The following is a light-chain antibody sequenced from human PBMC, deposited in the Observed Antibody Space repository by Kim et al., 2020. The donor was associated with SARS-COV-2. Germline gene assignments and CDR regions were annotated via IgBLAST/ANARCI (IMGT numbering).Light chain of an antibody. CDR1: KDIIKF. CDR3: QQYNNLQAIT. V-gene: IGKV1-33*01. CDR2: DAS. J-gene: IGKJ5*01. Sequence: SVGDIDTSISQASKDIIKFLIWYKHKQGKAPELLMSDASTLITGVPPRLSRSASGTHFTFTISNLQPEESATNYCQQYNNLQAITFGQGTRLEIK.